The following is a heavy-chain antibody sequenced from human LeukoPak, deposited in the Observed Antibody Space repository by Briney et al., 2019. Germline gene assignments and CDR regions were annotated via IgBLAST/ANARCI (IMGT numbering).Heavy chain of an antibody. CDR3: ARSEMATIYFDY. Sequence: SETLSLTCTVSGGSISSYNWSWIRRPPGKGLEWIGYIYYSGSTNYNPSLKSRVTISVYTAKNQFSLKLSSVTAADTAVYYCARSEMATIYFDYWGQGTLVTVSS. V-gene: IGHV4-59*01. D-gene: IGHD5-24*01. CDR1: GGSISSYN. J-gene: IGHJ4*02. CDR2: IYYSGST.